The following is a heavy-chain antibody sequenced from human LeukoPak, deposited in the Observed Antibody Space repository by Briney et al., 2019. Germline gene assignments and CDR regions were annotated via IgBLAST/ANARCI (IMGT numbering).Heavy chain of an antibody. V-gene: IGHV3-30-3*01. CDR2: ISYDGSNK. Sequence: GGSLRLSCAASGFTFSSYTMHWVRQAPGKGLEWVAVISYDGSNKYYADSVKGRFTISRDNSKNTLYLQMNSLRAEDTAVYYCAKALWYRSGWYGFDYWGQGTLVTVSS. CDR3: AKALWYRSGWYGFDY. J-gene: IGHJ4*02. D-gene: IGHD6-19*01. CDR1: GFTFSSYT.